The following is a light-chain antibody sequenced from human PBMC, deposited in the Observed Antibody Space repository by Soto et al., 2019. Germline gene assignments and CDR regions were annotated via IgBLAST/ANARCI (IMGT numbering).Light chain of an antibody. CDR1: SSNIGSNY. V-gene: IGLV1-47*01. J-gene: IGLJ3*02. CDR2: RNN. CDR3: SSWTSSTTQV. Sequence: QSVLTQPPSASGTPGQRVTISCSGSSSNIGSNYVYWYHQLPGTAPKLVIYRNNQRPSGVPDRISGSKSGTSASLAISGLRSEDEADYYCSSWTSSTTQVLGGGTKVTVL.